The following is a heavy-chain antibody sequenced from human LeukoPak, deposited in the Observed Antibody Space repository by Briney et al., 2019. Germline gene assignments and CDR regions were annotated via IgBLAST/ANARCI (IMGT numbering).Heavy chain of an antibody. V-gene: IGHV4-59*08. CDR2: IYYSGST. Sequence: SETLSLTCTVSGGSISSYYWSWIRQPPGKGLEWIGYIYYSGSTNYNPSLKSRVTISVDTSKNQFSLKLSSVTAADTAVYYCARHVIAAAGPGWFDPWGQGTLVTVSS. J-gene: IGHJ5*02. D-gene: IGHD6-13*01. CDR3: ARHVIAAAGPGWFDP. CDR1: GGSISSYY.